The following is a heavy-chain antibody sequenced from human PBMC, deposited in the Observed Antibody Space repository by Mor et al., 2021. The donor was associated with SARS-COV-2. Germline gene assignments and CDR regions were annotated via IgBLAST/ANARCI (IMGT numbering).Heavy chain of an antibody. J-gene: IGHJ4*02. CDR3: ARTPSCPYCHFDY. CDR2: ISTDASST. V-gene: IGHV3-74*01. Sequence: GLVWVSRISTDASSTRNSDSVQGRFTISRDNAKNTLYLQMNSLRAEETAVYYCARTPSCPYCHFDYWGQGTLVTVSS. D-gene: IGHD2-15*01.